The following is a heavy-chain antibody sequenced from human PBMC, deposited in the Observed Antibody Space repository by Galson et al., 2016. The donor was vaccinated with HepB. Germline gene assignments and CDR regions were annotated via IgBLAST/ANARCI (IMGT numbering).Heavy chain of an antibody. CDR3: ARIGGYSGYNSSGTFDD. V-gene: IGHV2-70*04. CDR1: GFSLTTSGVR. CDR2: IDWDDDK. Sequence: PALVKPTQTLTLTCTFSGFSLTTSGVRVGWIRQPPGKALEWLARIDWDDDKFYSPYLKSRLTVSKDTSGNQVFLTLADTHPADTATYYCARIGGYSGYNSSGTFDDWGQGTVVTVSS. D-gene: IGHD5-12*01. J-gene: IGHJ3*01.